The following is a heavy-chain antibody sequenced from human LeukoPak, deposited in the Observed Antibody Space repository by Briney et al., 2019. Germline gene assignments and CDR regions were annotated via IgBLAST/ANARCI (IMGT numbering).Heavy chain of an antibody. CDR2: VWGGGGST. J-gene: IGHJ4*02. V-gene: IGHV3-23*01. D-gene: IGHD6-13*01. CDR1: GFSISSYA. CDR3: AKDGAYSSSWATDDY. Sequence: GGSLTLACSASGFSISSYAMRSVRPAPGERLEWVSVVWGGGGSTYYADSVKGRFTISRDKSKNTLYLQMTRLRAEDTAVYYCAKDGAYSSSWATDDYWGQGTLVTVSP.